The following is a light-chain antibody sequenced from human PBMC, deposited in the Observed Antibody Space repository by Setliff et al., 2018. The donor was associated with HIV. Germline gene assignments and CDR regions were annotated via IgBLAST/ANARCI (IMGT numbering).Light chain of an antibody. Sequence: QSVLTQPPSASGTPGQRVTISCSGSSSNIGSNTVNWYQQLPGTAPKLLIYRNNQRPSGVPDRFSGSKSGTSASLAISGLQSEDEADYYCAAWDDSLNGPLFGGGTKVTVL. CDR3: AAWDDSLNGPL. J-gene: IGLJ3*02. CDR2: RNN. V-gene: IGLV1-44*01. CDR1: SSNIGSNT.